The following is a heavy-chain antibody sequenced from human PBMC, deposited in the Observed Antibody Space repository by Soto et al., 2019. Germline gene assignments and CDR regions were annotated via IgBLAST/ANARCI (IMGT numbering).Heavy chain of an antibody. Sequence: SETLSLTCAVSGGSISSGGSSWSWIRQPPGKGLEWIGYIYHSGSTYHNPSLKSRVTISVDRSKNQFSLKLSSVTAADTAVYYCARAGDSSGPVALGYWGQGTLVTVSS. CDR1: GGSISSGGSS. V-gene: IGHV4-30-2*01. D-gene: IGHD6-19*01. J-gene: IGHJ4*02. CDR3: ARAGDSSGPVALGY. CDR2: IYHSGST.